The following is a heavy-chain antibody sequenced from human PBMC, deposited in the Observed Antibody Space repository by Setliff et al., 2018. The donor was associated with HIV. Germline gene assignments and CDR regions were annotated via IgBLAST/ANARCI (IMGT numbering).Heavy chain of an antibody. CDR2: INPSSGDT. V-gene: IGHV1-2*04. CDR3: ARQRLGFDGLDV. J-gene: IGHJ6*02. Sequence: ASVKVSCKASGYTFTSYALHWVRQAPGQRLEWMGWINPSSGDTSYAQRFQGWVTLTRDTSISTAYLEVRSDATAVYYCARQRLGFDGLDVWGQGTTVTVSS. CDR1: GYTFTSYA. D-gene: IGHD3-9*01.